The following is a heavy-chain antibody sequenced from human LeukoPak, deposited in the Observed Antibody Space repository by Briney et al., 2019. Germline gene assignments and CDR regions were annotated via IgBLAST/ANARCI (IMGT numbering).Heavy chain of an antibody. CDR1: GGSISSYY. J-gene: IGHJ5*02. D-gene: IGHD3-10*01. Sequence: PSETLSLTCSVSGGSISSYYWSWIRQPPGKGLEWIGYIYYSGSTNYNPSLESRVTISVDTSKNQFFLKLSSVTAADTAVYYCARHGIWFGDTNRWFDPWGQGTRVTVSS. V-gene: IGHV4-59*08. CDR3: ARHGIWFGDTNRWFDP. CDR2: IYYSGST.